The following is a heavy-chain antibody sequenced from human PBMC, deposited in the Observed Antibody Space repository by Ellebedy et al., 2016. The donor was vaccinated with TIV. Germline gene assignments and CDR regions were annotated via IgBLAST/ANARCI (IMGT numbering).Heavy chain of an antibody. CDR1: GGSISSSSYY. V-gene: IGHV4-39*07. Sequence: MPSETLSLTCTVSGGSISSSSYYWGWIRQPPGKGLEWIGTIYYTGNTYYKPSLKSRVPMSVDTSKNQFSLKLSSVTAADTAVYYCARDVWGGAFDIWGQGTMVTVSS. CDR3: ARDVWGGAFDI. D-gene: IGHD3-16*01. CDR2: IYYTGNT. J-gene: IGHJ3*02.